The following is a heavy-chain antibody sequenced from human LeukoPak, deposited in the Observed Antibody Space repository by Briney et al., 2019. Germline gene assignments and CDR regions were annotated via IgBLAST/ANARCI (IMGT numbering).Heavy chain of an antibody. D-gene: IGHD3-10*01. V-gene: IGHV3-33*06. CDR1: GFTFSSYG. CDR2: IWYDGSNK. J-gene: IGHJ3*02. Sequence: GGSLRLSCAASGFTFSSYGMHWVRQAPGKGLEWVAVIWYDGSNKYYADSVKGRFTISRDNSKNTLYLQMNSLRAEDTAVYYCANVAETLRGAFDIWGQGTMVTVSS. CDR3: ANVAETLRGAFDI.